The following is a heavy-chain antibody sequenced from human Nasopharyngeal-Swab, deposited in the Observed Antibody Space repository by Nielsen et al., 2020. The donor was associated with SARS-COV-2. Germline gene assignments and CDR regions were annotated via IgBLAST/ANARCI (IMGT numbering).Heavy chain of an antibody. D-gene: IGHD6-13*01. Sequence: WVRQAPGQGLEWMGWTNTNTGHPTYAQGFTGRFVLSLDTSVSTAYLQISSLKAEDTAVYNCARAGRGSSSWYVMDYYYGMDVWGQGTTVTVSS. CDR3: ARAGRGSSSWYVMDYYYGMDV. V-gene: IGHV7-4-1*02. J-gene: IGHJ6*02. CDR2: TNTNTGHP.